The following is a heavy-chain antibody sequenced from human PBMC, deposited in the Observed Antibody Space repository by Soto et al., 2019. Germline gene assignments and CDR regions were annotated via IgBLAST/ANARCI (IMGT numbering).Heavy chain of an antibody. V-gene: IGHV4-4*02. CDR1: GGSISSSNW. J-gene: IGHJ4*02. CDR2: IYHSGST. CDR3: ARAGGSDTYYYDSSGYLDY. Sequence: SETLSLTCAVSGGSISSSNWWSWVRQPPGKGLEWIGEIYHSGSTNYNPSLKSRVTISVDKSKNQFSLKLSSVTAADTAVYYCARAGGSDTYYYDSSGYLDYWGQGTLVTVSS. D-gene: IGHD3-22*01.